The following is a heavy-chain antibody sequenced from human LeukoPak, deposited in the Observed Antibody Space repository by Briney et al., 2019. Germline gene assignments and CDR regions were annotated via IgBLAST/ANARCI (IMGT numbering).Heavy chain of an antibody. V-gene: IGHV5-51*01. Sequence: GESLKISCKGSGYSFTSYWIGWVRQMPGKGLEWMGIIYPGDSDTRYSPSFQGQVTISADKSISTAYLQWSSLKASDTAMYYCARLTGYSSGWYKFDYWGQGTLVTVSS. D-gene: IGHD6-19*01. CDR2: IYPGDSDT. J-gene: IGHJ4*02. CDR1: GYSFTSYW. CDR3: ARLTGYSSGWYKFDY.